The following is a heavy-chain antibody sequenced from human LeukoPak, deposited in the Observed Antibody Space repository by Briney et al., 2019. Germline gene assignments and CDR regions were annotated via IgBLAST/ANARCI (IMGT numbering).Heavy chain of an antibody. CDR3: ARVMAPTYYYDSSVSGFDP. CDR2: IYYSGST. CDR1: GGSISSSSYY. V-gene: IGHV4-39*07. Sequence: SETLSLTCTVSGGSISSSSYYWGWIRQPPGKGLEWIGSIYYSGSTYYNPSLKSRVTISVDTSKNQFSLKLSSVTAADTAVYYCARVMAPTYYYDSSVSGFDPWGQGTLVTVSS. D-gene: IGHD3-22*01. J-gene: IGHJ5*02.